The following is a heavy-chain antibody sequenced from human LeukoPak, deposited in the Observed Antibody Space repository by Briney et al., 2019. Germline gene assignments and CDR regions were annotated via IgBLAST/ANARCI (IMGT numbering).Heavy chain of an antibody. D-gene: IGHD4-11*01. CDR1: GLTFSSYA. Sequence: GGSLRLSCAASGLTFSSYAMSWVRQAPGKGLEWASVISGSGGSTYYRDSVKGRFTISRDNSKNTLYLQMNSLTAGDTAVYYCAKDGTTTVTFDYWGQGTLVTVSS. CDR3: AKDGTTTVTFDY. J-gene: IGHJ4*02. V-gene: IGHV3-23*01. CDR2: ISGSGGST.